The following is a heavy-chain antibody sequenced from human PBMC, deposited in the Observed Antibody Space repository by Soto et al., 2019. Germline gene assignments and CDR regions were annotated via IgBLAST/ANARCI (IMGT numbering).Heavy chain of an antibody. CDR1: GGSISSYY. V-gene: IGHV4-59*01. Sequence: GTLSLTCTVSGGSISSYYWSWIRQPPGKGLEWIGYIYYSGSTNYNPSLKSRVTISVDTSKNQFSLKLSSVTAADTAVYYCARGDSAAGWSFFDYWGQGALVTVSS. J-gene: IGHJ4*02. CDR2: IYYSGST. D-gene: IGHD6-13*01. CDR3: ARGDSAAGWSFFDY.